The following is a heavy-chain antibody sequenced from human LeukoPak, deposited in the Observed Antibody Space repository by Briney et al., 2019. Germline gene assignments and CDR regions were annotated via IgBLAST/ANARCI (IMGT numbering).Heavy chain of an antibody. J-gene: IGHJ4*02. Sequence: ASETLSLTCAVYGGSFSGYYWSWIRQPPGKGLEWIGEINHSGSTNYNPSLKSRVTISVDTSKNQFSLKLSSVTAADTAVYYCARGTPTGGFDYWGQGTPVTVSS. V-gene: IGHV4-34*01. CDR3: ARGTPTGGFDY. D-gene: IGHD1-1*01. CDR2: INHSGST. CDR1: GGSFSGYY.